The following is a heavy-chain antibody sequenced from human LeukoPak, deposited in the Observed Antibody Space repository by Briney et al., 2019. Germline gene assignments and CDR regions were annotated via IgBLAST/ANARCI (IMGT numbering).Heavy chain of an antibody. CDR3: ARLVGNYGDYVDY. D-gene: IGHD4-17*01. CDR1: GSSISSSSYY. J-gene: IGHJ4*02. CDR2: IYYSGST. V-gene: IGHV4-39*01. Sequence: SSETLSLTCTVSGSSISSSSYYWGWIRQPPGKGLEWIGSIYYSGSTYYNPSLKSRVTISVDTSKNQFSLKLSSVTAADTAVYSCARLVGNYGDYVDYWGQGTLVTVSS.